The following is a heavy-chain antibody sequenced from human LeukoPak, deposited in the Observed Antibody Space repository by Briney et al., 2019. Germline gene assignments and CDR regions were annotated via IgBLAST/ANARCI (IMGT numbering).Heavy chain of an antibody. CDR3: ASLSYGDYVFDY. CDR2: ISSSSSYI. D-gene: IGHD4-17*01. V-gene: IGHV3-21*01. Sequence: GGSLRLSCAASGFTFSSYSMNWVRQAPGKGLEWVSSISSSSSYIYYADSVKGRFTISRDNAKNSLYLQMNSLRAEDTAVYYCASLSYGDYVFDYWGQGTLVTVSS. J-gene: IGHJ4*02. CDR1: GFTFSSYS.